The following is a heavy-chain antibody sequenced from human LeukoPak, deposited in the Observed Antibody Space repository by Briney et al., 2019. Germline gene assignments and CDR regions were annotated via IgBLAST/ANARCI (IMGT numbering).Heavy chain of an antibody. Sequence: SQTLSLTCTVSGGSISSGGFYWTWIRQHPGKGLEWIGSIYYSGSTYYNPSLKSRLTISVDTSKNQFSLKLSSVTAEDTAVYYCAKDLGFQLPSYYFDYWGQGTLVTVSS. CDR1: GGSISSGGFY. D-gene: IGHD2-2*01. CDR3: AKDLGFQLPSYYFDY. J-gene: IGHJ4*02. V-gene: IGHV4-31*03. CDR2: IYYSGST.